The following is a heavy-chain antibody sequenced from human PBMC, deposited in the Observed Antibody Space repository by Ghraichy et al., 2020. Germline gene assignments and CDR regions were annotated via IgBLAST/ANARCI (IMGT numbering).Heavy chain of an antibody. D-gene: IGHD2-2*01. CDR3: ARDRLERVLPAAIVFPLDY. CDR1: GFTVSDYS. CDR2: ISTHI. Sequence: GESLNISCAVSGFTVSDYSLNWVRQAPGKGLEWVSSISTHIYYADSVRGRFTISRDNAKNSLYLQMNSLRAEDTAVYYCARDRLERVLPAAIVFPLDYWGQGTLVTVSS. V-gene: IGHV3-21*01. J-gene: IGHJ4*02.